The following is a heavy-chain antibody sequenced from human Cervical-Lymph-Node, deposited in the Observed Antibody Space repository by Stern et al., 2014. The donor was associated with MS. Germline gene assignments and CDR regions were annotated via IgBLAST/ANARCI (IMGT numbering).Heavy chain of an antibody. Sequence: EVQLVQSGGGLVKPGGSLRLSCAASGLPFHTYSMVWVRQAPGKGLEWVSSISSRRKYIYYAGSVQGRFTISRDNAKNSLYLQMNNLRAEDTAVYFCATRKSLSGAAFDFWXQGALVTVSS. CDR3: ATRKSLSGAAFDF. J-gene: IGHJ4*02. D-gene: IGHD3-3*01. CDR2: ISSRRKYI. V-gene: IGHV3-21*01. CDR1: GLPFHTYS.